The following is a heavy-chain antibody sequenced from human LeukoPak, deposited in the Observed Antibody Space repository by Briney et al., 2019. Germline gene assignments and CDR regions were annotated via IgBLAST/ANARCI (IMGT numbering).Heavy chain of an antibody. CDR1: GYTFTGYY. CDR3: ARDPEWMAAAFPFDY. D-gene: IGHD6-13*01. CDR2: INPNSGGT. V-gene: IGHV1-2*02. Sequence: ASVKVSCKASGYTFTGYYMHWVRQAPGQGLEWMGWINPNSGGTNHAQKFQGRVTMTRDTSISTAYMELSRLRSDDTAVYYCARDPEWMAAAFPFDYWGQGTLVTVSS. J-gene: IGHJ4*02.